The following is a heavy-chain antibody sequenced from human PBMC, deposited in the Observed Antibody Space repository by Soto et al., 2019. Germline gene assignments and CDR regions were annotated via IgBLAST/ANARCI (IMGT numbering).Heavy chain of an antibody. J-gene: IGHJ5*01. CDR3: ARGTAGYSTTWYDF. CDR1: GESFSDYF. V-gene: IGHV4-34*01. CDR2: ISHSGTT. D-gene: IGHD5-12*01. Sequence: PSETLSLTCGVYGESFSDYFWGWIRQPPGKGLDWVGEISHSGTTTYNPSLKSRVSISVDTSRDQFSLKLTSVTAADTAVYYCARGTAGYSTTWYDFWGQGIVVTVSS.